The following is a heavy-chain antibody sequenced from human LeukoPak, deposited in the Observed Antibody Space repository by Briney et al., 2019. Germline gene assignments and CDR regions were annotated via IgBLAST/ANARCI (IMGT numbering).Heavy chain of an antibody. V-gene: IGHV3-23*01. CDR3: ARDWKCDC. J-gene: IGHJ4*02. CDR2: ISDSGAKT. D-gene: IGHD1-1*01. CDR1: GFAFRNYA. Sequence: GGSLRLSCAASGFAFRNYAMTWVRLAPGKGLEWVAAISDSGAKTSYADSVKGRYTISRDNSKNMLYLQMNSLRVEDTAVYSCARDWKCDCWGQGTLATVSS.